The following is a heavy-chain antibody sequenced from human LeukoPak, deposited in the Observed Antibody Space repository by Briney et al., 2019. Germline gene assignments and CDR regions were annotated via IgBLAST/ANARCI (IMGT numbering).Heavy chain of an antibody. CDR3: ALYSSTWY. CDR1: GYTFTTYY. Sequence: GALVKVSCKASGYTFTTYYIHWVRQAPGQGLEWMGIINPTGGSTTYAQKFQGRVTMTRDTSTSTVFMEVNSLRSEDTAVYYCALYSSTWYWGQGTLVTVSS. D-gene: IGHD6-13*01. J-gene: IGHJ4*02. CDR2: INPTGGST. V-gene: IGHV1-46*01.